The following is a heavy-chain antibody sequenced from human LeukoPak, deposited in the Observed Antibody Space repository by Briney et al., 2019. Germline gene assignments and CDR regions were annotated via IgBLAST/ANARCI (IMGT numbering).Heavy chain of an antibody. V-gene: IGHV1-18*01. D-gene: IGHD5-18*01. Sequence: ASVKVSCKASGYTFTSYGISWVRQAPGQGLEWMGWISAYNGNTNYAQKFQGRVTMTRDTSISTAYMELSRLRSDDTAVYCCARVGRVGAIQLWFNPLYYWGQGTLVTVSS. CDR2: ISAYNGNT. CDR3: ARVGRVGAIQLWFNPLYY. CDR1: GYTFTSYG. J-gene: IGHJ4*02.